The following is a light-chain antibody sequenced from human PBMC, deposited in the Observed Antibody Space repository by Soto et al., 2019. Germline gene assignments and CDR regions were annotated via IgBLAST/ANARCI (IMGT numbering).Light chain of an antibody. CDR1: SSDVGRYNY. CDR2: DVS. CDR3: CSYAGSYPV. Sequence: QSALTQPASVSGSPGQSITISCTGTSSDVGRYNYVSWYQQHPGKAPKLMIYDVSKRPSGVPDRFSGSKSGNTASLTISGLQAEDEADYYCCSYAGSYPVFGGGTKLTVL. J-gene: IGLJ3*02. V-gene: IGLV2-11*01.